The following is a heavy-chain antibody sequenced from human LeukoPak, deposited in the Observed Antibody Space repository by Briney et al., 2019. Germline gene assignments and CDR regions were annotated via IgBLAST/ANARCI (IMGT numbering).Heavy chain of an antibody. V-gene: IGHV3-23*01. CDR2: ISGSGGST. D-gene: IGHD3-22*01. CDR3: AKNSGYYYPDY. Sequence: PGRSLRLSCTASGFTFGDYAMSWFRQAPGKGLEWVSAISGSGGSTYYADSVKGRFTISRDNSKNTLYLQMNSLRAEDTVVYYCAKNSGYYYPDYWGQGTLVTVSS. J-gene: IGHJ4*02. CDR1: GFTFGDYA.